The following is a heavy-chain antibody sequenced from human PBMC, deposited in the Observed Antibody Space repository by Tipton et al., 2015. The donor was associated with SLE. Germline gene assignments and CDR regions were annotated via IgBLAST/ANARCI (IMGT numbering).Heavy chain of an antibody. CDR1: GGSISIHY. CDR3: ARVGNYDLDY. V-gene: IGHV4-59*11. Sequence: TLSLTCTVSGGSISIHYWSWIRQPPGKGLGWIGDIYFTGSTNYEPPLKGRVTISVDTSKKQFSLKLSSVTAADTAVYYCARVGNYDLDYWGQGTLVTVSS. CDR2: IYFTGST. J-gene: IGHJ4*02. D-gene: IGHD3-3*01.